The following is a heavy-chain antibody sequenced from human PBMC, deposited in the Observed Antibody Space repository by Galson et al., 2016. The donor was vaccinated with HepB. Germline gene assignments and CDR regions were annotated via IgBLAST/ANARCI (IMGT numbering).Heavy chain of an antibody. D-gene: IGHD4-17*01. Sequence: SLRLSCATSGFTFSSYWMTWVRQAPGKGLEWVASINQDGIEKYYVGSVEGRFTISRDNAKKSLYLQMDSLRAEDTAVYYCARSGEPSWGQGTLVTVSS. J-gene: IGHJ5*02. CDR1: GFTFSSYW. V-gene: IGHV3-7*01. CDR2: INQDGIEK. CDR3: ARSGEPS.